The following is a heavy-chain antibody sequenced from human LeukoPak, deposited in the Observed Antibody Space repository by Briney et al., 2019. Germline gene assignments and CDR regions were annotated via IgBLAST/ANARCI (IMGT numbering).Heavy chain of an antibody. V-gene: IGHV1-46*01. D-gene: IGHD3-10*01. CDR3: ARVISGGEELGGSGTYYKILWYGMDV. CDR2: INPSGGST. CDR1: GYTFTSYY. Sequence: ASVTVSCKASGYTFTSYYIDWVRQAPGQGLEWMGIINPSGGSTTYSQRFQGRVTVTRDTSTSTAYMELSSLRSEDTAVYYCARVISGGEELGGSGTYYKILWYGMDVWGQGTTVTVSS. J-gene: IGHJ6*02.